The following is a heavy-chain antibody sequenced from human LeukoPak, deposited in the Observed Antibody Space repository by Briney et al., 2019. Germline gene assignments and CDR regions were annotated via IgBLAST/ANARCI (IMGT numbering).Heavy chain of an antibody. CDR1: GYTFTGYY. CDR2: INPNSGGT. V-gene: IGHV1-2*02. CDR3: ARDAGYCSSTSCQGGWFDP. Sequence: EASVKVSCKASGYTFTGYYMHWVRQAPGQGLEWMGWINPNSGGTNYAQKFQGRVTMTRDTSISTAYMELSRLRSDDTAVYYCARDAGYCSSTSCQGGWFDPWGQGTLVTVSS. D-gene: IGHD2-2*01. J-gene: IGHJ5*02.